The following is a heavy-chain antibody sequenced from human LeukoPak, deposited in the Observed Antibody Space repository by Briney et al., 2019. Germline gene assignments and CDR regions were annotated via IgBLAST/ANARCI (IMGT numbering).Heavy chain of an antibody. V-gene: IGHV3-7*01. J-gene: IGHJ4*02. CDR2: IKQDGSEK. CDR1: GFTFSSYW. Sequence: GGSLRLSCAASGFTFSSYWMSWVRQAPGKGLEWVANIKQDGSEKYYVDSVKGRFTISRDNAKNSLYLQMNSLRAEDTAVYYCARDPEVPYSYGYYFDYWGQGTLVTVSS. D-gene: IGHD5-18*01. CDR3: ARDPEVPYSYGYYFDY.